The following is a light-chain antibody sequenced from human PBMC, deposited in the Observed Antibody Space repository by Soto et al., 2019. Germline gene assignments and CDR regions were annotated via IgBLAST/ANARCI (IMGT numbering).Light chain of an antibody. V-gene: IGKV1-39*01. CDR2: AAS. CDR1: QSISNY. J-gene: IGKJ2*01. CDR3: QQSYSTPS. Sequence: DIPMTQSPSSLSASVGARITIACRASQSISNYLNWYQQKPGTAPRLLIYAASSLESGVPSRFSGSGSGTDFTLTISSLQHEDSATYFCQQSYSTPSFGQGTKVDIK.